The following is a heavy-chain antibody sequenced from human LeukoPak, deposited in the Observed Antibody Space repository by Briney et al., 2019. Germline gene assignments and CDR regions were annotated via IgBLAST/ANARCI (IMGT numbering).Heavy chain of an antibody. Sequence: SETLSLTCTVSGGSISNYYWSWIRQPPGMGLEWIGYISFSGTTDYNPSLKSRVSISVGTSKNQFSLKLRSVTAADTAVYYCARLKLELDYWGQGTLVTVSS. D-gene: IGHD1-7*01. V-gene: IGHV4-59*01. CDR1: GGSISNYY. CDR2: ISFSGTT. CDR3: ARLKLELDY. J-gene: IGHJ4*02.